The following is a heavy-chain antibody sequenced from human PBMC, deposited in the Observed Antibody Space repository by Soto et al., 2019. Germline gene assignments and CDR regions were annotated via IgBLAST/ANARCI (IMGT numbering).Heavy chain of an antibody. CDR2: IYYSGST. V-gene: IGHV4-30-4*01. CDR1: GGSVSSDDYY. D-gene: IGHD3-9*01. J-gene: IGHJ4*02. CDR3: ARRYGPGFDY. Sequence: LSLTCTVSGGSVSSDDYYWSWIRQPPGKGLEWIGYIYYSGSTYYNPSLKSRVTISVDTSKTQFSLKLSSVTAADTAVFYCARRYGPGFDYWGQGTLVPVSS.